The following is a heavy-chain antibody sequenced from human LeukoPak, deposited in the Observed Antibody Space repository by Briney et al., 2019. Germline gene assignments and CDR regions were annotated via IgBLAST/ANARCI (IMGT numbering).Heavy chain of an antibody. CDR1: GGSISSYY. J-gene: IGHJ3*02. D-gene: IGHD2-15*01. CDR2: IYYSGST. Sequence: SETLSLTCTVSGGSISSYYWSWIRQPPGKGLQWIGYIYYSGSTNYNPSLKSRVTISVDTSKNQFSLKLSSVTAADTAVYYCARALGYCSGGSCYSDVVDIWGQGTMVTVSS. V-gene: IGHV4-59*01. CDR3: ARALGYCSGGSCYSDVVDI.